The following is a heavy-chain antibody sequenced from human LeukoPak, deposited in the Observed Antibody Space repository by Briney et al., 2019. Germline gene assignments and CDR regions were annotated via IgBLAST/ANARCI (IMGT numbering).Heavy chain of an antibody. CDR1: GGSISSYY. CDR3: ATYGSGNGLFDY. CDR2: IYTSGST. V-gene: IGHV4-4*07. D-gene: IGHD3-10*01. J-gene: IGHJ4*02. Sequence: SDTLSLTCTVSGGSISSYYWSWIRQPAGKGLEWIGRIYTSGSTYYNPSLKSRVTISVDTPKNQFSLKLSSVTAADTAVYYCATYGSGNGLFDYWGQGTLVTVSS.